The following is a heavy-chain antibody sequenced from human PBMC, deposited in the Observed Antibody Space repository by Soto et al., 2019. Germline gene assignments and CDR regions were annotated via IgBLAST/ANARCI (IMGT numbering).Heavy chain of an antibody. CDR2: IWYDGSNK. CDR3: AKDIVVVPAAPYYYYYGMDV. V-gene: IGHV3-33*06. D-gene: IGHD2-2*01. Sequence: QVQLVESGGGVVQPGRSLRLSCAASGFTFSSYGMHWVRQAPGKGLEWVAVIWYDGSNKYYADSVKGRFTISRDNSKNPLYLQMNSLRAEDTAVYYCAKDIVVVPAAPYYYYYGMDVWGQGTTVTVSS. CDR1: GFTFSSYG. J-gene: IGHJ6*02.